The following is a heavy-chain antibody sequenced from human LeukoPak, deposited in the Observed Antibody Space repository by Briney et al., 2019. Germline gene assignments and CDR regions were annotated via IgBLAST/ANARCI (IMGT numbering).Heavy chain of an antibody. V-gene: IGHV1-69*04. CDR1: GDTFSTYA. D-gene: IGHD2-2*01. CDR3: ATPRAGYCSSTSCSYYYYYYMDV. CDR2: ITPINDIV. J-gene: IGHJ6*03. Sequence: SVKLSCKGFGDTFSTYAISWVRQAPGQGLEWMGRITPINDIVNYAQKFQGRVTITADKSTSTAFMELSSLRSENTAVYYCATPRAGYCSSTSCSYYYYYYMDVWGKGTTVTVS.